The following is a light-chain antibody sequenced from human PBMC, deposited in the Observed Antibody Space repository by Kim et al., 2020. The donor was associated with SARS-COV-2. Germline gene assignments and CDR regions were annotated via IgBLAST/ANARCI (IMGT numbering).Light chain of an antibody. J-gene: IGLJ2*01. CDR3: LLSYSGARV. V-gene: IGLV7-46*01. Sequence: QAVVTQEPSLTVSPGGPVTPTCGSSTGAVTSGHYPYWFQQKPGRAPRTLIYDTSNKHSWTPARFSGSLLGGKAALTLSGAQPEDEAEYYCLLSYSGARVFGGGTQLTVL. CDR2: DTS. CDR1: TGAVTSGHY.